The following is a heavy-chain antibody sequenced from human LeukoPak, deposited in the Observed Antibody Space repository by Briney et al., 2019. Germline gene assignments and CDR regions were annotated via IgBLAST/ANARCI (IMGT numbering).Heavy chain of an antibody. CDR3: ARLPVAGTGFDF. Sequence: SETLSLTCTVSGGSISTSSYYWGWIRQPPGKGPEWIGSMFYSGSTYYNPSLKGRATISVDTSKHGFSLQLSSVTAADTAVYYCARLPVAGTGFDFWGQGTLVTVSS. D-gene: IGHD6-19*01. CDR2: MFYSGST. V-gene: IGHV4-39*01. J-gene: IGHJ4*02. CDR1: GGSISTSSYY.